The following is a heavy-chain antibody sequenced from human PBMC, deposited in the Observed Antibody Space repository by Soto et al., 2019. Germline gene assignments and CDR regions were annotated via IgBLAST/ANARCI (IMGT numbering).Heavy chain of an antibody. CDR2: INHSGST. J-gene: IGHJ6*02. D-gene: IGHD2-2*01. CDR3: ARLLGYCSSTSCSTGYYYGMDV. Sequence: SETLSLTCAVYGGSFSGYYWSWIRQPPGKGLEWIGEINHSGSTNYNPSLKSRVTISVDTSKNQFSLKPSSVTAADTAVYYCARLLGYCSSTSCSTGYYYGMDVWGQGTTVTVSS. CDR1: GGSFSGYY. V-gene: IGHV4-34*01.